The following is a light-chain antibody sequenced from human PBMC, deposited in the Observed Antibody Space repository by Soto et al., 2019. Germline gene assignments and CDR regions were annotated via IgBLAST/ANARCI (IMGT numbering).Light chain of an antibody. CDR2: DAS. V-gene: IGKV1-33*01. J-gene: IGKJ3*01. CDR1: RDIRNF. CDR3: QQYNNLPFT. Sequence: DIQMTQSPSSLSASVGDRVTITCQASRDIRNFLNWYQQKPGKAPRLLIYDASYLESGVPPRFSGSGSGTHFSLTISSLQPEDIAKYFCQQYNNLPFTFGPGTTVDI.